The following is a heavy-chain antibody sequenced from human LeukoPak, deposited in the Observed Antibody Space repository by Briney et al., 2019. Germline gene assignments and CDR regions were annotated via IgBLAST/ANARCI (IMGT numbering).Heavy chain of an antibody. CDR1: GYTFTSYG. J-gene: IGHJ4*02. D-gene: IGHD1-26*01. V-gene: IGHV1-18*01. CDR2: ISAYNGNT. Sequence: ASVKVSCKASGYTFTSYGISWVRQAPGQGLEWMGWISAYNGNTNYAQKLQGRVTMTTDTSTSTAYMELSSLRSEDTAVYYCATDSGELLFDYWGQGTLVTVSS. CDR3: ATDSGELLFDY.